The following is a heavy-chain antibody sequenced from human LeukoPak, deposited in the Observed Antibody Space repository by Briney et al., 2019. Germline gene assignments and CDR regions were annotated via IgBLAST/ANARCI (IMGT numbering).Heavy chain of an antibody. CDR3: ARYSVGLRFLEWLLPNDAFDI. CDR2: ISSSGSTI. CDR1: GFTFSDYY. V-gene: IGHV3-11*04. D-gene: IGHD3-3*01. Sequence: GGSLRLSCAASGFTFSDYYMSWIRQAPGKGLEWVSYISSSGSTIYYADSVKGRFTISRDNAKNSLYLQMNSLRAEDTAVYYCARYSVGLRFLEWLLPNDAFDIWGQGTMVTVSS. J-gene: IGHJ3*02.